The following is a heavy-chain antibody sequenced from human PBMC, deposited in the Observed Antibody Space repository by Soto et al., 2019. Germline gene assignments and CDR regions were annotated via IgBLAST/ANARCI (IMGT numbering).Heavy chain of an antibody. J-gene: IGHJ6*02. CDR3: ARDGHGMDV. V-gene: IGHV4-61*08. Sequence: SEMLSLTYSVSGGYVRTGGYDWRWIRQPPGKGLEWIGKIFFTGSAHYNPSLRNRVTMSVDTSKDQFSLTLTSVTAADTAVYYCARDGHGMDVWGQGTTVTVS. CDR1: GGYVRTGGYD. CDR2: IFFTGSA.